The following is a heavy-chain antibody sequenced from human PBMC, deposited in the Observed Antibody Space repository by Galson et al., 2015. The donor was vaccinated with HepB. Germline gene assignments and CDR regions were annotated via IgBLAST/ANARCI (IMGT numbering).Heavy chain of an antibody. CDR1: GFTFSSYW. CDR3: ARDFGYSGDLHDAFDL. V-gene: IGHV3-30-3*01. J-gene: IGHJ3*01. Sequence: SLRLSCAASGFTFSSYWMNWVRQTPGKGLEWVAVLSYAGSHEYFADSVKGRFTISRDNSKNTLYLQMNSLTTDDTGVYYCARDFGYSGDLHDAFDLWGQGTRVTVSS. CDR2: LSYAGSHE. D-gene: IGHD4-17*01.